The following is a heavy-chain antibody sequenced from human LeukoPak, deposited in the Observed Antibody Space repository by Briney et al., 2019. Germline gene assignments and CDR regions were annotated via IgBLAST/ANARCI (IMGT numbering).Heavy chain of an antibody. D-gene: IGHD4-11*01. V-gene: IGHV3-7*04. CDR3: ARNSRYSFDI. J-gene: IGHJ3*02. CDR2: IKSDGSER. CDR1: GFTFTNYW. Sequence: GGSLRLSCAASGFTFTNYWMGWVRQAPGRGLEWVAHIKSDGSERYYVDSVKGRFTISRDNAKNSLYLPMNSLRAEDTAVYYCARNSRYSFDIWGQGTIVTVSS.